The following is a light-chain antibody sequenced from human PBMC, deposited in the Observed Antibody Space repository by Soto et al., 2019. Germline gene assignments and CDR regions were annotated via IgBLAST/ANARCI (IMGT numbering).Light chain of an antibody. J-gene: IGKJ4*01. CDR2: AAS. Sequence: DIQMTQSPSSVSASGGDRVTITCRASQGISSRLAWYQQKPGKAPNLLIYAASSLQSGVPSRFSGSGSETDFTLTIGSLQPEDFATYYCQQSNSFPLTFGGGTKVEIK. CDR1: QGISSR. V-gene: IGKV1-12*01. CDR3: QQSNSFPLT.